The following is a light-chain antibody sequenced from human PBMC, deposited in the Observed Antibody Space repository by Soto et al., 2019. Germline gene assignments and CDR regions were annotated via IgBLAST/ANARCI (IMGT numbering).Light chain of an antibody. J-gene: IGLJ7*01. CDR1: SSNIGSNT. CDR3: AAWDESLNCPV. V-gene: IGLV1-44*01. Sequence: QSVLTQPPSASGTPGQRFTISCSGSSSNIGSNTVNWYQQLPATAPKLLIYNNNQRPSGVPDRFSGSKSGTSASLAISGLQSEDEADYYCAAWDESLNCPVFGGGTQLTVL. CDR2: NNN.